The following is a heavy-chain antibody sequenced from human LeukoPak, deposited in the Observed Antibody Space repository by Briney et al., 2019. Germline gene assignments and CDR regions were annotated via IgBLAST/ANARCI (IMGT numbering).Heavy chain of an antibody. V-gene: IGHV3-30*02. J-gene: IGHJ4*02. D-gene: IGHD3-10*01. CDR2: IRYDGSNK. Sequence: GGSLRLSCAASGFTFSSYGMHWVRQAPGKVLEWVAFIRYDGSNKYYADSVKGRFTISRDNSKNTLYLQMNSLRAEDTAVYYCAKDLIITMVRGVIGYWGQGTLVTVSS. CDR3: AKDLIITMVRGVIGY. CDR1: GFTFSSYG.